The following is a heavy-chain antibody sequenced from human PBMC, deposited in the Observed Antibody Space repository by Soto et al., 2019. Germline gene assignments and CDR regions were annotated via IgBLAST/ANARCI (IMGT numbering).Heavy chain of an antibody. Sequence: EVQLVESGGGLVQPGRSLRLSCAASGFTFDDYAMHWVRQAPGKGLEWVSGISWNSGSIGYADSVKGRFTISRDNAKNSLDLQMNSLRAEDTALYYWAKGTWYQLIRFSYFDDWGQGTLVTVSS. V-gene: IGHV3-9*01. CDR1: GFTFDDYA. J-gene: IGHJ4*02. D-gene: IGHD2-2*01. CDR2: ISWNSGSI. CDR3: AKGTWYQLIRFSYFDD.